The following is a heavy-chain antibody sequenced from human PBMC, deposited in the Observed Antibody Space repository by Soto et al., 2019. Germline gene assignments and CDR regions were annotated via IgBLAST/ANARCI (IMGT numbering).Heavy chain of an antibody. CDR2: ISGSGGTT. CDR3: AKSGWGVVVPTENWYFDL. Sequence: EVQLLESGGGLVQPGGSLRLSCAASGFTFTNHAMSWVRQAPGKGLEWVSAISGSGGTTYYADSVEGRFTISRDNSKNTLYLQMDSLRAEDTAIYYCAKSGWGVVVPTENWYFDLWGRGTLVTVSS. D-gene: IGHD2-21*01. CDR1: GFTFTNHA. V-gene: IGHV3-23*01. J-gene: IGHJ2*01.